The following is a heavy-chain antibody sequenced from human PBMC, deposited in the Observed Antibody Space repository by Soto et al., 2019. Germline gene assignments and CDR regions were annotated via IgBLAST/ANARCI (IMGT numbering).Heavy chain of an antibody. J-gene: IGHJ5*02. CDR2: IYYSGST. CDR3: ARSLYYDFWSGSNWFDP. D-gene: IGHD3-3*01. CDR1: GGSISSGDYY. Sequence: LSLTCTVSGGSISSGDYYWSWIRQPPGKGLEWIGYIYYSGSTYYNPSLKSRVTISVDTSKNQFSLKLSSVTAADTAVYYCARSLYYDFWSGSNWFDPWGQGTLVTVSS. V-gene: IGHV4-30-4*01.